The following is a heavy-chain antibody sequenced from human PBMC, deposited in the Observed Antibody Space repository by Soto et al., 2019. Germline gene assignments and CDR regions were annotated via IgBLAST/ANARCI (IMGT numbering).Heavy chain of an antibody. D-gene: IGHD3-10*01. V-gene: IGHV3-48*03. CDR1: GFTFSSYE. CDR3: AREGTGKNYFYYYGMDV. CDR2: ISSSGSST. J-gene: IGHJ6*02. Sequence: GGSLRLSCAASGFTFSSYEMNWVRQAPGKGLEWVSYISSSGSSTYYADSVKGRFTISRDNAKNSLYLQMNSLRAEDTAVYYCAREGTGKNYFYYYGMDVWGQGTTVTVSS.